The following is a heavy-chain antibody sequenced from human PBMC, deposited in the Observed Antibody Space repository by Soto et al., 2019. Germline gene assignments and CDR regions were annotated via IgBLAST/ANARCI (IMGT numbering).Heavy chain of an antibody. CDR1: GFTFSSYS. Sequence: PGGSLRLSCAASGFTFSSYSMSWVRQAPGKGLEWVSAISGSGGSTYYADSVKGWFTISRDNSKNTLYLQMNSLRAEDTAVYYCAKSYCSGGSCEIDYWGQGTLVTVSS. J-gene: IGHJ4*02. CDR2: ISGSGGST. D-gene: IGHD2-15*01. CDR3: AKSYCSGGSCEIDY. V-gene: IGHV3-23*01.